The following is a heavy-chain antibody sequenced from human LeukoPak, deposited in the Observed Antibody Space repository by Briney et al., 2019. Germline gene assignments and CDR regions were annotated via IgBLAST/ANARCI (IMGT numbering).Heavy chain of an antibody. CDR1: GFTFSSYA. D-gene: IGHD2-15*01. V-gene: IGHV3-23*01. Sequence: PGGSLRLSCAASGFTFSSYAMSWVRQAPGKRLEWVSAISGSGGSTYYADSVKGRFTISRDNSKNTLYLQMNSLRAEDTAVYYCAKGPWREYCSGGSCHAPDYWGQGTLVTVSS. CDR3: AKGPWREYCSGGSCHAPDY. CDR2: ISGSGGST. J-gene: IGHJ4*02.